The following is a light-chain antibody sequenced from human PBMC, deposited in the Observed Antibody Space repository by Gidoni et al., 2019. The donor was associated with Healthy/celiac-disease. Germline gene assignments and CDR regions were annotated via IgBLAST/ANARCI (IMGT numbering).Light chain of an antibody. Sequence: DIQITQSPSTLSASVGDRVTITCRARQSISSWLAWYQQKPGKAPKLLIFMASSLASGVPSRFSGSGSGTEFTLTISSLQPDDFATDYCQQYNRYWWTFGQGTKVEIK. CDR2: MAS. J-gene: IGKJ1*01. V-gene: IGKV1-5*03. CDR1: QSISSW. CDR3: QQYNRYWWT.